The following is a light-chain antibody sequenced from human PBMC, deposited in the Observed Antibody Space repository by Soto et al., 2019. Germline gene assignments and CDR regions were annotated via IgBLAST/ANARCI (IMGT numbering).Light chain of an antibody. CDR1: SSAVGAYNY. J-gene: IGLJ3*02. V-gene: IGLV2-8*01. Sequence: QSALSQPPSASGSPGQSVTISCTGTSSAVGAYNYVSWYQQHPGKAPKLMIYEVTKRPSGVPDRFSGSKSGNTASLTVSGLLAEDEADYYFSSHAGINNVVFGGGTKVTVL. CDR3: SSHAGINNVV. CDR2: EVT.